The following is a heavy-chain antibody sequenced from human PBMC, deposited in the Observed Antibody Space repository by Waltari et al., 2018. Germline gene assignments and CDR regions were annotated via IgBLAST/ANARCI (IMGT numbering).Heavy chain of an antibody. CDR1: GGSISSGRYY. Sequence: QVQLQESGPGLVKPSQTLSLTCTVSGGSISSGRYYWRWIRQPAGQGLEWIGRIYTSGSTNYNPSLKSRVTISVDTSKNQFSLKLSSVTAADTAVYYCARASYYDSSGYSRPDAFDIWGQGTMVTVSS. CDR3: ARASYYDSSGYSRPDAFDI. J-gene: IGHJ3*02. D-gene: IGHD3-22*01. CDR2: IYTSGST. V-gene: IGHV4-61*02.